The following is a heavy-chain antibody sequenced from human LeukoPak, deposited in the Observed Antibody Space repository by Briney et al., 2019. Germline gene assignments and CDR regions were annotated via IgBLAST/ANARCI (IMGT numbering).Heavy chain of an antibody. D-gene: IGHD4-17*01. CDR3: ARGEKTTAGDYFDY. CDR2: ISYDGSDK. J-gene: IGHJ4*02. V-gene: IGHV3-30-3*01. CDR1: GFTFSSSA. Sequence: PGGSLRLSCAASGFTFSSSAMHWVRQAPGKGLEWVAVISYDGSDKYYADSVKGRFTISRDNSQNTLYLQMNSLRAEDTTVYYCARGEKTTAGDYFDYWGQGSLVTVSS.